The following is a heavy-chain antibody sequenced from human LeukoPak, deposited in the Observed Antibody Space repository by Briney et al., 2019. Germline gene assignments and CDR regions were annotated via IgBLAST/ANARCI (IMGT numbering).Heavy chain of an antibody. Sequence: SVKVSCKASGGTFSSYAISWVRQAPGQGLEWMGGIIPIFGTANYAQKFQGRVTITAGESTSTAYMELSSLRSEDTAVYYCARATTVVTLLFDYWGQGTLVTVSS. CDR3: ARATTVVTLLFDY. CDR2: IIPIFGTA. CDR1: GGTFSSYA. V-gene: IGHV1-69*01. D-gene: IGHD4-23*01. J-gene: IGHJ4*02.